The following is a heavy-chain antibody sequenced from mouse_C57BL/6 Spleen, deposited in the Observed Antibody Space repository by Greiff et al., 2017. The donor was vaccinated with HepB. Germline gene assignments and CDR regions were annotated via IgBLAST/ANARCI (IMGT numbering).Heavy chain of an antibody. CDR2: INPSSGYT. D-gene: IGHD2-12*01. CDR1: GYTFTSYT. Sequence: QVQLQQSGAELARPGASVKMSCKASGYTFTSYTMHWVKQRPGQGLEWIGYINPSSGYTKYNQKFKDKATLTADKSSSTAYMQLSSLTSEDSAVYYCARPHYYSSFDYWGQGTTLTVSS. V-gene: IGHV1-4*01. CDR3: ARPHYYSSFDY. J-gene: IGHJ2*01.